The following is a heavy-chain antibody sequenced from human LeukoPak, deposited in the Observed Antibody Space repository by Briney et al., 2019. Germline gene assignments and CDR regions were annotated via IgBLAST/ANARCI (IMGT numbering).Heavy chain of an antibody. Sequence: GGSLRPSCAASGFTFSSYSMNWVRQAPGKGLEWVSSISSSSSYIYYADSVKGRFTISRDNAKNSLYLQMNSLRAEDTAVYYCARAVRYCTNGVCYDWFDPWGQGTLVTVSS. J-gene: IGHJ5*02. V-gene: IGHV3-21*01. D-gene: IGHD2-8*01. CDR2: ISSSSSYI. CDR3: ARAVRYCTNGVCYDWFDP. CDR1: GFTFSSYS.